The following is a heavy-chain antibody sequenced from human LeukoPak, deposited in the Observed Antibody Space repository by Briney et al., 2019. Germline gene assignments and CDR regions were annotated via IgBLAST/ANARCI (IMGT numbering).Heavy chain of an antibody. V-gene: IGHV3-23*01. J-gene: IGHJ1*01. CDR3: VKVGRWYSEYFHR. Sequence: GGSLRLSCTASGFTFNTYSMSWVRQAPGKGLEWVSTISGGGGSTYYADSVKGRFTISRDNSKNAVYLRMNSLRAEDTAIYYCVKVGRWYSEYFHRWGQGTLVTVSS. CDR2: ISGGGGST. D-gene: IGHD6-13*01. CDR1: GFTFNTYS.